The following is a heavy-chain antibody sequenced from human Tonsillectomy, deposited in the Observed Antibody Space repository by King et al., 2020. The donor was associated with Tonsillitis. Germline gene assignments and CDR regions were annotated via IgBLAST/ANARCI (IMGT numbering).Heavy chain of an antibody. V-gene: IGHV4-4*02. CDR3: ARARGFAQYYFDY. J-gene: IGHJ4*02. Sequence: VQLQESGPGLVKPSGTLSLTCAVSGGSISSTNWWSWVRQPPGKGLEWIGEIFHSGSTNYNPSLKSRVTISVDKSKNQFSLKLTSVTAADTAVYYCARARGFAQYYFDYWGQGTLVTVSS. CDR2: IFHSGST. CDR1: GGSISSTNW. D-gene: IGHD2/OR15-2a*01.